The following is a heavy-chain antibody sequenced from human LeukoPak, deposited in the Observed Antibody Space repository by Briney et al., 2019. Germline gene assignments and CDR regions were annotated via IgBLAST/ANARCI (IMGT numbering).Heavy chain of an antibody. Sequence: GGSLRLSCSTSGFTFTSYTMNWVRQAPGTGLEWVSSISGSSTYISYADSVKGRFTVSRDNAKNSLYLQMNSLRAEDTAVYYCAKGPYYYDSSGYSRRWFDPWGQGTLVTVSS. CDR3: AKGPYYYDSSGYSRRWFDP. V-gene: IGHV3-21*04. CDR2: ISGSSTYI. J-gene: IGHJ5*02. CDR1: GFTFTSYT. D-gene: IGHD3-22*01.